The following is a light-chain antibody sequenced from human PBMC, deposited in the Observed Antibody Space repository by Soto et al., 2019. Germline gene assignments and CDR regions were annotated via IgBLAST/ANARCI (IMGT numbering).Light chain of an antibody. V-gene: IGKV3-20*01. CDR1: QSVTSSY. Sequence: PGARATLSCRASQSVTSSYLAWYQQKPGQAPRLLIYGASSRATGIPDRFSGSGSGTDFTLTISRLEPEDFAVYYCQQYGSSPLTFGGGTKVEIK. CDR2: GAS. CDR3: QQYGSSPLT. J-gene: IGKJ4*01.